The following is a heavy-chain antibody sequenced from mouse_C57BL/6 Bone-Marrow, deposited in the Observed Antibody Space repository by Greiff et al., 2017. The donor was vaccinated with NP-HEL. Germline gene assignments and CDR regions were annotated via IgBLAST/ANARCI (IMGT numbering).Heavy chain of an antibody. CDR3: ASYYYGSRRYFDV. CDR1: GYTFTSYW. Sequence: QVQLKQPGAELVRPGSSVKLSCKASGYTFTSYWMHWVKQRPIQGLEWIGNIDPSDSETHYNQKFKDKATLTVDKSSSTAYMQLSSLTSEDSAVYYCASYYYGSRRYFDVWGTGTTVTVSS. V-gene: IGHV1-52*01. D-gene: IGHD1-1*01. J-gene: IGHJ1*03. CDR2: IDPSDSET.